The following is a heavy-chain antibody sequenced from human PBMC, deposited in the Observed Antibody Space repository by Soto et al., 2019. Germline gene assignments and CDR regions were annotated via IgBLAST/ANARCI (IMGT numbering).Heavy chain of an antibody. Sequence: SSETPSLTWTVSGGSISRYYWSWIRQPPGKGLEWIGYIYYSGSTNYNPSLKSRVTISVDTSKNQFSLKLSSVTAADTAVYYCARVNFEDIVLMVYAIPGAFDIWGQGTMVTVSS. CDR2: IYYSGST. J-gene: IGHJ3*02. D-gene: IGHD2-8*01. CDR1: GGSISRYY. CDR3: ARVNFEDIVLMVYAIPGAFDI. V-gene: IGHV4-59*01.